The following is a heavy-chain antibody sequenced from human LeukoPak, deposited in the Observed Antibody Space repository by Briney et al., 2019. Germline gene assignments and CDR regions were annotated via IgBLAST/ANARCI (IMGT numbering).Heavy chain of an antibody. V-gene: IGHV3-30*04. CDR1: GLTFSSYA. Sequence: PGGSLRLSCAASGLTFSSYAMHWVRQAPGKGLEWVAVISYDGSNKYYADSVKGRFTISRDNSKNTLYLQMNSLRAEDTAVYYCARVLTGYYNFDYWGQGTLVTVSS. D-gene: IGHD3-9*01. CDR3: ARVLTGYYNFDY. CDR2: ISYDGSNK. J-gene: IGHJ4*02.